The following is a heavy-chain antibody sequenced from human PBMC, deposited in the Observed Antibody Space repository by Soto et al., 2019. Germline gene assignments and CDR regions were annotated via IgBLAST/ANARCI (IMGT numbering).Heavy chain of an antibody. D-gene: IGHD2-21*02. CDR1: GCSISSSSYF. V-gene: IGHV4-39*01. Sequence: PSETLSLTCTFSGCSISSSSYFLGWIRQPPGKGLEWIGSIYYSGSTYYNPSLKSRVTVSVDTSKNQFSLKLSSVTAADTAVYYCARHPSDFWFDPWGQGTLVTVSS. J-gene: IGHJ5*02. CDR2: IYYSGST. CDR3: ARHPSDFWFDP.